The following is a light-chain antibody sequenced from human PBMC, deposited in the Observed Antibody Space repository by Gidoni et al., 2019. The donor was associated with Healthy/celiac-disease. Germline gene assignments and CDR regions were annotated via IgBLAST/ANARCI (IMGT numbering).Light chain of an antibody. CDR1: TSGDKY. CDR3: QAWDSSTGV. Sequence: SYEMTQPTSVSVSPGQTASIPCAGATSGDKYACWYQQKPGQPPVLVIYQDRNRPSGIPERFSGSNSGNTATLTISGTQAMDEADYYCQAWDSSTGVFGGGTKLTVL. CDR2: QDR. J-gene: IGLJ2*01. V-gene: IGLV3-1*01.